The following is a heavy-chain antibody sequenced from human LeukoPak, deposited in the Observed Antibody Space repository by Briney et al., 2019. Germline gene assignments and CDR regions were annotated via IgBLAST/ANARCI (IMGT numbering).Heavy chain of an antibody. CDR2: VFNGGTT. Sequence: PSETLSLTCSVSGGSINSHYWSWIRQSPGKGLEWIGYVFNGGTTNYNPSLKSRVTMSLDTSRDRFSLRLSSVTAADTAIYYCASRPAGSTWYGVFDYWSQGTLVTVSS. V-gene: IGHV4-59*11. J-gene: IGHJ4*02. CDR3: ASRPAGSTWYGVFDY. CDR1: GGSINSHY. D-gene: IGHD6-13*01.